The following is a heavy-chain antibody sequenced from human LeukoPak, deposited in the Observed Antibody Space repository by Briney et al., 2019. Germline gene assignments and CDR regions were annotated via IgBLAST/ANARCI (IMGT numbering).Heavy chain of an antibody. D-gene: IGHD2-2*01. J-gene: IGHJ4*02. CDR1: GYNFPAYF. CDR3: VRVGFTTSWSNFDY. Sequence: ASVKVSCKAAGYNFPAYFMHWVRQAPGQGLEWMGRINPNGGDTNYAQKFQGRVTMASDTSISTAYMELNSLMSDDTAVYYCVRVGFTTSWSNFDYWGQGTLVTVSS. CDR2: INPNGGDT. V-gene: IGHV1-2*06.